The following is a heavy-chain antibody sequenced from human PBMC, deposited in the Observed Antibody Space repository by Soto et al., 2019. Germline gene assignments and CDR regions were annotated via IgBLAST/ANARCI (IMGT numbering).Heavy chain of an antibody. CDR1: SGSISSSNW. Sequence: PSETLSLTCAVSSGSISSSNWWSWVRQPPGKGLEWIGEIYHSGSTNYNPSLKSRVTISVDKSKNQFSLKLSSVTAADTAVYYCASQEKIVAPAAIDYWGQGTLVTVSS. CDR2: IYHSGST. D-gene: IGHD2-2*01. J-gene: IGHJ4*02. V-gene: IGHV4-4*02. CDR3: ASQEKIVAPAAIDY.